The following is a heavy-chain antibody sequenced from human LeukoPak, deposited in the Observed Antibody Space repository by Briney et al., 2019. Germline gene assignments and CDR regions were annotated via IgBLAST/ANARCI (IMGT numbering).Heavy chain of an antibody. V-gene: IGHV4-61*08. CDR1: GDPISSHSDY. D-gene: IGHD4-11*01. J-gene: IGHJ4*02. CDR3: AREYSAFDY. CDR2: IYYTGST. Sequence: SETLSLTCTVSGDPISSHSDYKWIWIRQSPQKGLEWIGYIYYTGSTNYNPSLRSRLTISVDTSMNQFSLRLTAVTAADTAVYYCAREYSAFDYWGQGALVTVSS.